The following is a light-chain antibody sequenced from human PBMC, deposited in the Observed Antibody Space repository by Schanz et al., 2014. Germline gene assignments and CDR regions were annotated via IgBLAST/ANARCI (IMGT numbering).Light chain of an antibody. V-gene: IGLV1-40*01. CDR1: SSNIGAGYH. Sequence: QSVLTQPPSVSGAPGQRVTISCTGSSSNIGAGYHVHWYQQLPRTAPKLLIYGNSNRPSGVPDRFSGSKSGTSASLAITGLQAEDEADYYCQSYDSSLSGWVFGGGTKLTVL. J-gene: IGLJ3*02. CDR3: QSYDSSLSGWV. CDR2: GNS.